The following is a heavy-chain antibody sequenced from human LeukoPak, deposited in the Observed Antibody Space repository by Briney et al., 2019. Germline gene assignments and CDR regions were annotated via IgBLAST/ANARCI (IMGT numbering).Heavy chain of an antibody. Sequence: GGSLRLSCAASGFTFSSYWMHWVRQAPGKGLVWVSRISTDASSTTYADSVKGRLTISRDNSKNALYLQMNSLRAEDTAVYYCARRAGAYSHPYDYWGQGTLVTVSS. CDR2: ISTDASST. V-gene: IGHV3-74*01. CDR3: ARRAGAYSHPYDY. CDR1: GFTFSSYW. D-gene: IGHD4/OR15-4a*01. J-gene: IGHJ4*02.